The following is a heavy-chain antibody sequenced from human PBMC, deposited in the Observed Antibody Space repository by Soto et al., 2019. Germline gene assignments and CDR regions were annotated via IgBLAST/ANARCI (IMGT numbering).Heavy chain of an antibody. CDR3: AKDRRAGGNYGFYSDF. CDR2: SSATGAGT. J-gene: IGHJ4*02. V-gene: IGHV3-23*01. CDR1: GFTFSSYG. Sequence: GSLRLSCAASGFTFSSYGMTWVRQAPGKGLEWVSFSSATGAGTYYADSVKGRFTISRDNSKNTLYLQMTSLRADDTAVYYCAKDRRAGGNYGFYSDFWGQGALVTVSS. D-gene: IGHD1-7*01.